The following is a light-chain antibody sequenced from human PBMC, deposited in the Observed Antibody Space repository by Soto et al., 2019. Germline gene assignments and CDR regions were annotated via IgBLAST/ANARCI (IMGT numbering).Light chain of an antibody. Sequence: EIVLTQSPGTLSINPGERATLSCRASQSVGGSYLAWFQQKPGQAPRLLIYVASTRATGVPDRFSGSGSATDFSLTFNRLEPEDFAVYYCQHYGSSPWTFGQGTKVDIK. CDR2: VAS. CDR3: QHYGSSPWT. V-gene: IGKV3-20*01. J-gene: IGKJ1*01. CDR1: QSVGGSY.